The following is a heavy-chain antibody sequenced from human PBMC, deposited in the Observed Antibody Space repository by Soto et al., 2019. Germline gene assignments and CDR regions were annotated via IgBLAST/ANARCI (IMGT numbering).Heavy chain of an antibody. V-gene: IGHV3-23*01. D-gene: IGHD6-6*01. CDR2: NSATGGST. J-gene: IGHJ6*02. Sequence: GGSLRLSCAASGFTFSSYAMIWVGQAPGKGLEWVSANSATGGSTYYADSVKGRFTISRDNCKNTLYLQMNSLRAEDTAVYYCAKDVVPSYYYYGMYVWGQGTTVTVSS. CDR1: GFTFSSYA. CDR3: AKDVVPSYYYYGMYV.